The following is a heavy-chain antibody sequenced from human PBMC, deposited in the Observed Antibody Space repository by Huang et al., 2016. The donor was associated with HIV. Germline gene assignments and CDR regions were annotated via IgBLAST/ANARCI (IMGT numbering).Heavy chain of an antibody. CDR2: VKRQADSGTT. CDR3: ISSDWSPYYAFDF. D-gene: IGHD6-19*01. V-gene: IGHV3-15*01. Sequence: EVQLVESGGGLVKPGGSLRLSCAGSGFSFYNAWLTWVRQAPGKGLEWVGRVKRQADSGTTDYAAPVKGRVTISRDDSNHTLYLQMNSLKTDDTAVYYCISSDWSPYYAFDFWGQGTPVTVS. CDR1: GFSFYNAW. J-gene: IGHJ4*02.